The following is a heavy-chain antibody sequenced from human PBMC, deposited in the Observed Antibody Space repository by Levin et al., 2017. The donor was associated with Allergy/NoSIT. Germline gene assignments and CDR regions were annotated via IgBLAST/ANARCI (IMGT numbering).Heavy chain of an antibody. CDR1: GGSISSGSYY. Sequence: SETLSLTCTVSGGSISSGSYYWSWIRQPPGKGLEWIGYIYKTGSTSYNPSFNSRVTMSVDTSKNQFSVRLTSMSAADTAVYYCARETRGYSYGSIDDWGRGTLVTVSS. V-gene: IGHV4-61*01. D-gene: IGHD5-18*01. J-gene: IGHJ4*02. CDR3: ARETRGYSYGSIDD. CDR2: IYKTGST.